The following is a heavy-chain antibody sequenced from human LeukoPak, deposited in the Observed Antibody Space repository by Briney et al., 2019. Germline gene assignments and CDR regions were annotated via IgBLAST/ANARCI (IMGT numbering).Heavy chain of an antibody. Sequence: SVKVSCKASGGTFSSYAISWVRQAPGQGLEWMGRIIPIFGTANYAQKFQGRVTITTDESTSTAYMELSSLRSEDTAVYYCAREFVVVVAATPTPFNWFDPWGQGTLVTVSS. CDR2: IIPIFGTA. CDR3: AREFVVVVAATPTPFNWFDP. V-gene: IGHV1-69*05. D-gene: IGHD2-15*01. J-gene: IGHJ5*02. CDR1: GGTFSSYA.